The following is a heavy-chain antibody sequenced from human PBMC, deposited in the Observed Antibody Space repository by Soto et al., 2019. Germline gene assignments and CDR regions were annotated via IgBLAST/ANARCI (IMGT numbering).Heavy chain of an antibody. J-gene: IGHJ4*02. CDR2: ISSNGGST. CDR3: AKASAPGGTYFPLWF. V-gene: IGHV3-64*04. Sequence: GGSLRLSCSASGSTFSSYAMHWVRQAPGKGLEYVSAISSNGGSTYYADSVKGRFTISRDNSKNTLYLQMNSLRAEDTAVYYCAKASAPGGTYFPLWFWGQGXLVTVSS. CDR1: GSTFSSYA. D-gene: IGHD1-26*01.